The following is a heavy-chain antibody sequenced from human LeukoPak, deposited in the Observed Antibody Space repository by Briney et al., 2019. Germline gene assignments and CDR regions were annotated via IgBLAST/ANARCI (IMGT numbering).Heavy chain of an antibody. J-gene: IGHJ5*02. Sequence: PSETLSLTCTVSGVSMRTHFWSWVRQPPGKALEWIAYVNDGGSTSYHPSLQSRVAISVDTSKSQFSLRLTSVTAADTAVYYCARTLRGSEGGAFDPWGQGTLVTVSS. V-gene: IGHV4-59*11. D-gene: IGHD3-10*01. CDR2: VNDGGST. CDR1: GVSMRTHF. CDR3: ARTLRGSEGGAFDP.